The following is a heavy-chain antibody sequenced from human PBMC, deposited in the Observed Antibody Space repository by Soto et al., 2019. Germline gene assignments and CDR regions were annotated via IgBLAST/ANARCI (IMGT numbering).Heavy chain of an antibody. CDR2: VIPLFGAA. V-gene: IGHV1-69*06. J-gene: IGHJ6*02. D-gene: IGHD3-22*01. CDR3: AMGVVITTFPINYYYSGMDV. Sequence: QVQLVQSGAEVKKPGSSVKVSCKASGGTFSNYAISWVRQAPGQGLEWMGGVIPLFGAANYAQKFQGRVTITADKSSSIAYMELRRLRSEDTAVFYCAMGVVITTFPINYYYSGMDVWGPGTTVTVSS. CDR1: GGTFSNYA.